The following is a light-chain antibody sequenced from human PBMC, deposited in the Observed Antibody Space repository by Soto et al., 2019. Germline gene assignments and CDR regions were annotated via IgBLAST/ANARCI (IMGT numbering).Light chain of an antibody. CDR2: EGS. V-gene: IGLV2-23*03. J-gene: IGLJ2*01. Sequence: QSALTQPASVSGSPGQSITISCTGTSSDVGTYNVVSWFQQHPGKAPKLMIYEGSKRPSGVSNRFSASKSGNTASLTISGLQAEDEADYYCCSYAGSSTFVFGGGTKVTVL. CDR3: CSYAGSSTFV. CDR1: SSDVGTYNV.